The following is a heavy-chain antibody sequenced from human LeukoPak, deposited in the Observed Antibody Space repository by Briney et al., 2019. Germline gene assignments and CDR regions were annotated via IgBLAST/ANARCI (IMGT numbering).Heavy chain of an antibody. D-gene: IGHD3-10*02. CDR1: GFTFDDYE. CDR2: ISSSGSTI. Sequence: GGSLRLSCAASGFTFDDYEMNWVRQAPGKGLEWVSYISSSGSTIYYADSVKGRFTISRDNAKNSLYLQMNSLRAEDTAVYYCAELGITMIGGVWGKGTTVTISS. CDR3: AELGITMIGGV. V-gene: IGHV3-48*03. J-gene: IGHJ6*04.